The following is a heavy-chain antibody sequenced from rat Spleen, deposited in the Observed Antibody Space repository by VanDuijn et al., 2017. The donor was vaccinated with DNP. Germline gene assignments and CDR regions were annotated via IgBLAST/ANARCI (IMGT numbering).Heavy chain of an antibody. D-gene: IGHD4-3*01. CDR2: IGYDGGST. V-gene: IGHV5-20*01. CDR3: ATGVGVPDY. Sequence: EVQLVESGGGLVQPGRSLKLSCAASGFTFSDYYMAWVRQAPTKGLEWVASIGYDGGSTYYRDSVKGRFTISRDNAKSSLFLQMDSLRSEDTATYYCATGVGVPDYWGQGVLVTVSS. J-gene: IGHJ2*01. CDR1: GFTFSDYY.